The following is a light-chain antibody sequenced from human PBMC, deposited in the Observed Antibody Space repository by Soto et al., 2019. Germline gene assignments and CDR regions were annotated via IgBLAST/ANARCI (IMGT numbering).Light chain of an antibody. CDR2: DAS. CDR3: QQRSNWPWT. CDR1: QSISSY. V-gene: IGKV3-11*01. J-gene: IGKJ1*01. Sequence: EIVLTQSPATLSLSPGERATLSCRASQSISSYLAWYQQKPGQAPRLLIYDASNRATGIPARFSGSGSGTDFSLTNSSLEPEDFVVYYCQQRSNWPWTFCQGNKVEIK.